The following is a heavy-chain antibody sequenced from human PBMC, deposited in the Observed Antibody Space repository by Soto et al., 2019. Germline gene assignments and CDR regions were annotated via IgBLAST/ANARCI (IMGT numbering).Heavy chain of an antibody. Sequence: SETLSLTCAVSGCSITSGGYSWSWIRQSPGQGLEWIGYIYQSGSAFYNPSLKTRATILVDRSKNQFSLNLTSVTAADAAVYYCARAFYGVDLWGQGTTVTVSS. J-gene: IGHJ6*02. CDR1: GCSITSGGYS. V-gene: IGHV4-30-2*06. CDR2: IYQSGSA. CDR3: ARAFYGVDL.